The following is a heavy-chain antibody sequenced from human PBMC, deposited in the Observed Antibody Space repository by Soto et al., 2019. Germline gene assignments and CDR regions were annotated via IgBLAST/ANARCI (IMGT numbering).Heavy chain of an antibody. CDR2: IYYSGST. CDR3: ASQWLDANYYYYYGMDV. J-gene: IGHJ6*02. Sequence: SDTLSLTCTVSGGSISSSSYYWGWIRQPPGRGLEWIGSIYYSGSTYYNPSLKSRVTISVDTSKNQFSLKLSSVTAADTAVYYCASQWLDANYYYYYGMDVWGQGTTVTVSS. D-gene: IGHD6-19*01. CDR1: GGSISSSSYY. V-gene: IGHV4-39*01.